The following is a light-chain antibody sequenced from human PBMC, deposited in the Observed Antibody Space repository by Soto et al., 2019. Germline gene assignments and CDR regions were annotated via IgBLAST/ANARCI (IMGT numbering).Light chain of an antibody. Sequence: SALTQPASVSGSPGQSITISCTGTSSDIGAYNYVSWYQQYPGKVPTLIIYEVSFRPPGVSNRFSGSKSGTSATLGITGLQTGDEAGYKCGTWDTSLGAGVFGGGTKLTVL. V-gene: IGLV2-14*01. CDR2: EVS. J-gene: IGLJ3*02. CDR3: GTWDTSLGAGV. CDR1: SSDIGAYNY.